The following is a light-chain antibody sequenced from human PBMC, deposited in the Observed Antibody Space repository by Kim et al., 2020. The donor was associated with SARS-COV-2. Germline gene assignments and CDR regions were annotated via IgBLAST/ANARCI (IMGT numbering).Light chain of an antibody. Sequence: DIVMTQSPDSLAVSLGERATINCKSSQSVLYSSNNKNYLAWYQQKPGQPPKLLIYWASTRESGVPDRFSGSGSGTDFTLTISSLQAEDVAVYYCQQYYSTHRTFGLGTKVDIK. V-gene: IGKV4-1*01. CDR2: WAS. CDR1: QSVLYSSNNKNY. CDR3: QQYYSTHRT. J-gene: IGKJ1*01.